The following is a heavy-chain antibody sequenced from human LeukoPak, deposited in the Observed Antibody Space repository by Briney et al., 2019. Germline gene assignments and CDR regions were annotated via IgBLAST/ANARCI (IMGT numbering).Heavy chain of an antibody. CDR2: IYYSGST. Sequence: SETLSLTCTVSGGSISSSSYYWGWIRQPPGKGLEWIGSIYYSGSTYYNLSLKSRVTISVDTSKNQFSLKLSSVTAADTAVYYCARDYGGNPSELNYYYYGMDVWGQGTTVTVSS. D-gene: IGHD4-23*01. CDR3: ARDYGGNPSELNYYYYGMDV. J-gene: IGHJ6*02. CDR1: GGSISSSSYY. V-gene: IGHV4-39*02.